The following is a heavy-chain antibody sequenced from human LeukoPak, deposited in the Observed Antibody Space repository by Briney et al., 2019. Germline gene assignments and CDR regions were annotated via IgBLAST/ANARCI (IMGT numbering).Heavy chain of an antibody. V-gene: IGHV5-51*01. D-gene: IGHD6-13*01. J-gene: IGHJ5*02. Sequence: GESLKISCKGSGYSFTSYWIGWVRQMPGKGLEWVGIIYPGDSDTRYSPSFQGQVTISADKSISTAYLQWSSLKASDTATYYCARREQGSSSWENWFDPWGQGTLVTVSS. CDR1: GYSFTSYW. CDR3: ARREQGSSSWENWFDP. CDR2: IYPGDSDT.